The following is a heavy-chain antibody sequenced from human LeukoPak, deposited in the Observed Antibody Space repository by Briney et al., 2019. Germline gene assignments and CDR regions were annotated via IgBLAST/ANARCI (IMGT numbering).Heavy chain of an antibody. J-gene: IGHJ4*02. CDR1: GGSFSPYY. D-gene: IGHD2-21*02. CDR2: INHSGST. CDR3: ARGGFYCGGACYVDY. V-gene: IGHV4-34*01. Sequence: SETLSLIFAVYGGSFSPYYWSWIRQPPGKGLEWIGEINHSGSTNYNPSLKSRVTISVDTSKNQFSLRLSSVTAADTAVYYCARGGFYCGGACYVDYWGQGSLATVSS.